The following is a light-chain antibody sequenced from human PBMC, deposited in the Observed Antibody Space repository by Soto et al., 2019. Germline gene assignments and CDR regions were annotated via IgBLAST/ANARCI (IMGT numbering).Light chain of an antibody. CDR2: AAS. CDR3: QQLNSLLT. J-gene: IGKJ4*01. V-gene: IGKV1-9*01. Sequence: DIQMTQSPSSVSASVGDRVTITCRASQGISSYLAWYQQKPGKAPKLLIYAASTLQSGVPSRFSGSGSGTEFTLTISSLQPEDFATYYCQQLNSLLTFGGGTKVDIK. CDR1: QGISSY.